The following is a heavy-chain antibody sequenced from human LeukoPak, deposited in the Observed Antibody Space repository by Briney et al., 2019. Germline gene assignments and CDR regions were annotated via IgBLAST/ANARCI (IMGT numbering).Heavy chain of an antibody. D-gene: IGHD6-13*01. CDR2: IYPGDSDT. Sequence: GESLKISCKGSGYSFTSYWIGWVRQMLGKGLEWMGIIYPGDSDTRYSPSFQGQVTISADKSISTAYLQWSSLKASDTAMYYCARTYSSSWYLWNWFDPWGQGTLVTVSS. V-gene: IGHV5-51*01. CDR3: ARTYSSSWYLWNWFDP. CDR1: GYSFTSYW. J-gene: IGHJ5*02.